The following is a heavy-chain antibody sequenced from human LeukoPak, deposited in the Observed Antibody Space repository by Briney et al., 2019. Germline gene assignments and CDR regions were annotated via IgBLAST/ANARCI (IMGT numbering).Heavy chain of an antibody. Sequence: GGSLRLSCAASGFPFSNYWMSWVRQAPGKGLEWVTNMKEDGGEINYVDSVKGRFTISRDNAKNSLYLHMNSLRVEDTAVYYCARDRGYSTFDNWGQGTLVTVSS. V-gene: IGHV3-7*01. J-gene: IGHJ5*02. CDR1: GFPFSNYW. CDR2: MKEDGGEI. CDR3: ARDRGYSTFDN. D-gene: IGHD4-23*01.